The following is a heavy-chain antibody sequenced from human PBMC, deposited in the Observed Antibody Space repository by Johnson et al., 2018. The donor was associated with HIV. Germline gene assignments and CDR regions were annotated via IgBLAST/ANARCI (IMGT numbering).Heavy chain of an antibody. J-gene: IGHJ3*01. CDR1: GITFSDYQ. V-gene: IGHV3-11*04. D-gene: IGHD3-3*01. Sequence: QVQLVESGGGLVKPGGSLRLSCEASGITFSDYQMSWIRQAPGKGLEWVSCISGSGDTKSYADSVKGRFTISRDNGKNSLHLQLNSLRADDTAVYYCERDPLFGVVLGGAMLQISTFDLWGQGTMVTVSS. CDR2: ISGSGDTK. CDR3: ERDPLFGVVLGGAMLQISTFDL.